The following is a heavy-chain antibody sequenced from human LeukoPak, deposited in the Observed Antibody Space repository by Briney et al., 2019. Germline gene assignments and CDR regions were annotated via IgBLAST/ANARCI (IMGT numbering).Heavy chain of an antibody. CDR1: GFTFSSYA. CDR2: ISYDGSNK. Sequence: PGGSLRLSCAASGFTFSSYAMHWVRQAPGKGLEWVAVISYDGSNKYYADSVKGRFTISRDNSKNTLYLQMNSLRAEDTAVYYCARGDSIVVVVAAMDLWGQGTLVTVSS. D-gene: IGHD2-15*01. J-gene: IGHJ4*02. V-gene: IGHV3-30-3*01. CDR3: ARGDSIVVVVAAMDL.